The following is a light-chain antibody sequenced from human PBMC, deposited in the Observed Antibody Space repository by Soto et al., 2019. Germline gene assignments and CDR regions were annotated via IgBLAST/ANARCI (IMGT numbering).Light chain of an antibody. CDR2: AAS. CDR1: QSISTY. V-gene: IGKV1-39*01. CDR3: QHYNSYSEA. Sequence: DIQMTQSPSSLSASVGDRVTITCRASQSISTYLNWYQQKPGKAPKLLIYAASSLQSGVPSRFSGSGSGTEFTLTISSLQPDDFATYYCQHYNSYSEAFGQGPKVDI. J-gene: IGKJ1*01.